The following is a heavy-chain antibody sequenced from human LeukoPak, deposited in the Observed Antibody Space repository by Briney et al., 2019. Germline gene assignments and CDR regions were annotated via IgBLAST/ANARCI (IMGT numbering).Heavy chain of an antibody. D-gene: IGHD3-22*01. CDR2: ISYDGSNK. CDR1: GFTFSSYA. J-gene: IGHJ4*02. V-gene: IGHV3-30*04. CDR3: ARDFSYYYDSSGYFGY. Sequence: GGSLRLSCAASGFTFSSYAMHWVRQAPGKGLEWGSVISYDGSNKYYADSVKGRFTISRDNSKNTLYLQMNSLRAEDTAVYYCARDFSYYYDSSGYFGYWGQGTLVTVSS.